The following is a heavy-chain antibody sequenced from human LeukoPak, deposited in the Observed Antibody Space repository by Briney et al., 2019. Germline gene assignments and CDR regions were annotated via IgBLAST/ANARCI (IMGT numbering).Heavy chain of an antibody. Sequence: ASVKVSCKASGYTFTSYYMHWVRQAPGQGLEWMGIINPSGGSTSYAQKFQGRVTMTRDMSTSTVYMELSSLRSEDTAVYYCARDISYYGSGAQLDYWGQGTLVTVSS. CDR2: INPSGGST. CDR1: GYTFTSYY. CDR3: ARDISYYGSGAQLDY. V-gene: IGHV1-46*01. J-gene: IGHJ4*02. D-gene: IGHD3-10*01.